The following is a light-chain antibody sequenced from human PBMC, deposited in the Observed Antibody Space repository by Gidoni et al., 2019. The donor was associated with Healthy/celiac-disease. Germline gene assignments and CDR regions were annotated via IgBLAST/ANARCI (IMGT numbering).Light chain of an antibody. V-gene: IGKV3-15*01. CDR1: QSVSSN. CDR3: QQYINWPPALT. Sequence: EIVMTQSPATLSVSPGERATLSCRASQSVSSNLAWYQQKSGQAPRLLIYGASTRATDIPARFSGSGSGTEFTLTISSLQSEDFAVYYCQQYINWPPALTFGGGTKVEIK. J-gene: IGKJ4*01. CDR2: GAS.